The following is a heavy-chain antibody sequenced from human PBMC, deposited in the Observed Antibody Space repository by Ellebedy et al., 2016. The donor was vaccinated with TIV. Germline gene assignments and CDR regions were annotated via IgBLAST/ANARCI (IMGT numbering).Heavy chain of an antibody. CDR3: ARPSGGYHYLDY. CDR1: GGSISSSPYY. V-gene: IGHV4-39*01. CDR2: IYYTGST. D-gene: IGHD1-26*01. J-gene: IGHJ4*02. Sequence: SETLSLTCTVSGGSISSSPYYWGWIRQPPGKGLEWIGSIYYTGSTYYNPSLKSRVTVSIDTSKNQFSLKLSSVTAADTAVYYCARPSGGYHYLDYWGQGTLVTVSS.